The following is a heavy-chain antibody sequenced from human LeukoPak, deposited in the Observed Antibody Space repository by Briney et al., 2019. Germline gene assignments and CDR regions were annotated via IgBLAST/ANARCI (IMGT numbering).Heavy chain of an antibody. CDR2: IGSSGSTI. V-gene: IGHV3-11*04. D-gene: IGHD6-19*01. J-gene: IGHJ4*02. Sequence: GGSLRLSCAASGFTFSDYYMSWIRQAPGKGLEWVSFIGSSGSTIYYADSVKGRFTISRDNAKNSLYLQMNSLRAEDTAIYYCARGSSGWYFDTPFIDYWGQGTLVTVSS. CDR1: GFTFSDYY. CDR3: ARGSSGWYFDTPFIDY.